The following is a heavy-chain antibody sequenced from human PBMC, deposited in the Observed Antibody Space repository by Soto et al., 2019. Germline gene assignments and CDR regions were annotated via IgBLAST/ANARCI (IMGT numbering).Heavy chain of an antibody. CDR2: IFSNDEK. D-gene: IGHD6-19*01. Sequence: SGPTLVNPTETLTLACTVSGFSLSNGKVGVSWIRQPPGKALEWLAHIFSNDEKSYRTSLKSRLTISEDTSKSQVVLTMINVDPVDTATYYCARILFGRSVAGGYFYMDVWGKGTTVTVSS. J-gene: IGHJ6*03. CDR3: ARILFGRSVAGGYFYMDV. V-gene: IGHV2-26*01. CDR1: GFSLSNGKVG.